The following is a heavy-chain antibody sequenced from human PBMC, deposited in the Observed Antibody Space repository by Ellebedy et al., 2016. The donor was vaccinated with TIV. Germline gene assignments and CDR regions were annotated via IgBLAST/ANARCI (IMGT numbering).Heavy chain of an antibody. CDR2: ISSSSKDI. D-gene: IGHD3-10*01. Sequence: GESLKISCAASEFTFSAYSMNWVRQAPGKGLEWVSSISSSSKDIYYADSVKGRFTISRDNAKKSLYLQMNSLRAEDTAVYYCARQDGSGSSPHHYGMDVWGQGTTVTVSS. J-gene: IGHJ6*02. CDR1: EFTFSAYS. V-gene: IGHV3-21*01. CDR3: ARQDGSGSSPHHYGMDV.